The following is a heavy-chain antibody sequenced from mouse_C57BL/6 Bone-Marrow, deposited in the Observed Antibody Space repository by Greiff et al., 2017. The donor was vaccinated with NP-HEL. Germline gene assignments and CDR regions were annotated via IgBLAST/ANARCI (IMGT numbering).Heavy chain of an antibody. CDR3: ARHEGRLRPYYYAMDY. D-gene: IGHD2-4*01. Sequence: VQLQESGAELVKPGASVKLSCKASGYTFTEYTIHWVKQRSGQGLEWIGWFYPGSGSIKYNEKFKDKATLTADKSSSTVYMELSRLTSEDSAVYFCARHEGRLRPYYYAMDYWGQGTSVTVSS. CDR1: GYTFTEYT. CDR2: FYPGSGSI. J-gene: IGHJ4*01. V-gene: IGHV1-62-2*01.